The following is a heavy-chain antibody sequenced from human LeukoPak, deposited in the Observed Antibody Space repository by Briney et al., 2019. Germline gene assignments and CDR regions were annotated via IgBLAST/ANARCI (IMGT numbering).Heavy chain of an antibody. Sequence: EASVKVSCKTSGYSFILYGISWVRQAPGQGPEWMGWISTSTGDTKYTQKFQGRVTLTTDTSTSTAYMELSSLRSDDTAAYYCARDDNYGIFVNVDYWGQGTLVTVSS. CDR1: GYSFILYG. V-gene: IGHV1-18*01. D-gene: IGHD4-11*01. CDR3: ARDDNYGIFVNVDY. CDR2: ISTSTGDT. J-gene: IGHJ4*02.